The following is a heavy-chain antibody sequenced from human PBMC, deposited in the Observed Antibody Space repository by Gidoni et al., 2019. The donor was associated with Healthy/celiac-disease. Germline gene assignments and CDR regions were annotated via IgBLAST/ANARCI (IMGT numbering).Heavy chain of an antibody. V-gene: IGHV3-23*01. CDR3: AKASSPLLRYCDWLGGYYFDY. CDR1: GLTFSSYA. CDR2: MSGSGGST. D-gene: IGHD3-9*01. J-gene: IGHJ4*02. Sequence: APLLESGGGLVQPGGSLRLSCAASGLTFSSYAMSWVRQAPGKGLEWVSAMSGSGGSTYYADSVKGRFTISRDNSKNTLYLQMNSLRAEDTAVYYCAKASSPLLRYCDWLGGYYFDYWGQGTLVTVSS.